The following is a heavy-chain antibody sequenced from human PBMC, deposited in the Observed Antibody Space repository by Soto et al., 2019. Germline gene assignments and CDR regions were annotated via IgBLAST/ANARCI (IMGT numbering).Heavy chain of an antibody. V-gene: IGHV3-48*02. D-gene: IGHD1-26*01. CDR1: GFTFSGYS. CDR2: ISSGSKTI. Sequence: HPGGSLRLSCVASGFTFSGYSVNWVRQAPGKGLEWVSYISSGSKTIYYADFVRGRFTVSRDNAKNSQFLQMNSLRDEDTAVYYCVREDILGARSFDYWGQGTLVTVSS. CDR3: VREDILGARSFDY. J-gene: IGHJ4*02.